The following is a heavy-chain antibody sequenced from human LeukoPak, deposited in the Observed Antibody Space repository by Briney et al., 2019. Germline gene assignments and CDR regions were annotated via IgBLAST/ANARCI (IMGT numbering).Heavy chain of an antibody. CDR1: GFTFDSYW. CDR2: IKQDGSEK. J-gene: IGHJ6*04. CDR3: AELGITMIGGV. V-gene: IGHV3-7*01. Sequence: GGSLRLSCAASGFTFDSYWMSWVRRAPGKGLEWVANIKQDGSEKYYVDSVKGRFTISRDNAKNSLYLQMNSLRAEDTAVYYCAELGITMIGGVWGKGTTVTISS. D-gene: IGHD3-10*02.